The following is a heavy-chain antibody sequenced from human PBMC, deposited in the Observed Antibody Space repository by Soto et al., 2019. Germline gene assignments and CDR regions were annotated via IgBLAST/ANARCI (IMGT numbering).Heavy chain of an antibody. Sequence: PGGSLRLSCAASGFTFSSYDMHWVRQATGKGLEWVSAIGTAGDTYYPGSVKGRFTISRENAKNSLYLQMNSLRAGDTAVYYCARAAPLSGSYYYYYYYGMDVWGQGTTVTVSS. J-gene: IGHJ6*02. D-gene: IGHD1-26*01. V-gene: IGHV3-13*01. CDR2: IGTAGDT. CDR1: GFTFSSYD. CDR3: ARAAPLSGSYYYYYYYGMDV.